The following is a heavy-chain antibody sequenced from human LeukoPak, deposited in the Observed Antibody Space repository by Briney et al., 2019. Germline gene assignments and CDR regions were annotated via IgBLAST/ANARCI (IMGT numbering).Heavy chain of an antibody. CDR1: GFAFSSYS. V-gene: IGHV3-48*04. J-gene: IGHJ3*02. D-gene: IGHD3-10*01. CDR2: ISSSSSTI. CDR3: ARERLWFEELDSFDI. Sequence: PGGSLRLSCAASGFAFSSYSMNWVRQAPGKGLEWVSYISSSSSTIYYADSVKGRFTISRDNAKNSLYLQMNSLRAEDTAVYYCARERLWFEELDSFDIWGQGTMVTVSS.